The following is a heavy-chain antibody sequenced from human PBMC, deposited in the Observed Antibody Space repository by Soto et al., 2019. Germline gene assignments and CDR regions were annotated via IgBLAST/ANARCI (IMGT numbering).Heavy chain of an antibody. V-gene: IGHV1-69*01. CDR1: GGTFSNFA. CDR2: IIPIFGTA. D-gene: IGHD6-19*01. J-gene: IGHJ4*02. Sequence: QVQLVQSGAEVKKPGSSVKVPCKASGGTFSNFAISWVRQAPGQGLEWMGGIIPIFGTANFAQKFQGRVTMTADESTSTAYMELSSLRSEDTAVYYCARDRDSSGWYLSYFDYWGQGTLVTVSS. CDR3: ARDRDSSGWYLSYFDY.